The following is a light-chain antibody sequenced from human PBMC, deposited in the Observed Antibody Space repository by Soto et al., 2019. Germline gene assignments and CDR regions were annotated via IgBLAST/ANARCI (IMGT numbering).Light chain of an antibody. CDR3: QQYNNWPST. Sequence: EIVVTQSPATLSVSPGERVTLSCRASESVDINLAWYQQKPGQAPRLLIYGASTRATDMPGTFSGRGSGTEFTLTISSLQSEDFAVYYCQQYNNWPSTFGQGTRLEIK. CDR1: ESVDIN. J-gene: IGKJ5*01. V-gene: IGKV3-15*01. CDR2: GAS.